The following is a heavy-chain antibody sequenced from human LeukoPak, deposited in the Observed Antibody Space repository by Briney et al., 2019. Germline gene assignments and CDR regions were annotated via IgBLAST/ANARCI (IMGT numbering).Heavy chain of an antibody. J-gene: IGHJ6*02. CDR1: GYTFTSYY. Sequence: ASVKVSCKASGYTFTSYYMHWVRQAPGQGLEWMGIINPSGGSTSYAQKFQGRVTMTRDTSTSTVYMELSSLRSEDTAVYYCARVYYYDSSGTRYYYYGMDVWGQGTTVTVSS. CDR3: ARVYYYDSSGTRYYYYGMDV. CDR2: INPSGGST. D-gene: IGHD3-22*01. V-gene: IGHV1-46*01.